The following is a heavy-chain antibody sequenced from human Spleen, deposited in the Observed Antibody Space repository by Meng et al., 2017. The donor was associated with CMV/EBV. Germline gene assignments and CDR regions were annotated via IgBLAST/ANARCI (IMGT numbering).Heavy chain of an antibody. CDR3: ARDGTTLYDY. Sequence: GESLKISCTASGFTFSSYWMNWVRQAPGKGLEWVANIMQDGSEKYYVGSVKGRFTISRDNAKNSLYLQMNSLRAEDTAVYYCARDGTTLYDYWGQGTLVTVSS. CDR2: IMQDGSEK. D-gene: IGHD1-7*01. J-gene: IGHJ4*02. V-gene: IGHV3-7*01. CDR1: GFTFSSYW.